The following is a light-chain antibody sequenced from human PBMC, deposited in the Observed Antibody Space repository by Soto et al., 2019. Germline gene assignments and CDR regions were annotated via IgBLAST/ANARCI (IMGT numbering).Light chain of an antibody. V-gene: IGLV2-14*01. CDR3: CSYTTSSTRV. CDR1: SSDVGFYNY. J-gene: IGLJ1*01. Sequence: ALPQPASASGSPGQSIAISCTGSSSDVGFYNYISWYQQHPGKVPKLIIYEVTNRPSGVSNRFSGSKSGNTASLTISGLQAEDEADYYCCSYTTSSTRVFGTGTKVTVL. CDR2: EVT.